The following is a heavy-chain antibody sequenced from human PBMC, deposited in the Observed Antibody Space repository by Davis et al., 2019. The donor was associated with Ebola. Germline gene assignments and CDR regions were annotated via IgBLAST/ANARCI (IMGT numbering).Heavy chain of an antibody. V-gene: IGHV3-74*01. J-gene: IGHJ4*02. CDR3: ARADGYNTPPDY. Sequence: SLMTPCAASGFTFRKYWMHWVRQVPGKVLVLVARGSVDEITTTYADSVKDRFIISRDNTKNTLYLQVNSLRVEDTALYYCARADGYNTPPDYWCQGTLVTVSS. CDR1: GFTFRKYW. CDR2: GSVDEITT. D-gene: IGHD3-10*01.